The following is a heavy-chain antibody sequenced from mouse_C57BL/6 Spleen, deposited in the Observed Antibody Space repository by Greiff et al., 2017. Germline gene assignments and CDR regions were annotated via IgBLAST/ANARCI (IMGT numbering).Heavy chain of an antibody. V-gene: IGHV1-85*01. D-gene: IGHD2-4*01. CDR1: GYTFTSYD. CDR2: IYPRDGST. Sequence: QVQLQQSGPELVKPGASVKLSCKASGYTFTSYDINWVKQRPGQGLEWIGWIYPRDGSTKYNEKFKGKATLTVDTSSSTAYMELHSLTSEDSAVYFCAREGDYDYDKGFAYWGQGTLVTVSA. J-gene: IGHJ3*01. CDR3: AREGDYDYDKGFAY.